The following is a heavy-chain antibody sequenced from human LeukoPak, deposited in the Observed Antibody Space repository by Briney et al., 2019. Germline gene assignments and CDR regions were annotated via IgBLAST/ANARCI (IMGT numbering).Heavy chain of an antibody. CDR3: ARLWGAAFDI. D-gene: IGHD3-10*01. Sequence: PGGSLRLSCAASGFTFSSYEMNWVRQAPGKGLEWVSYISSSGRTIYYADSVKGRFTISRDNAKNSLYRQMNSLRAEDTAVYYCARLWGAAFDIWGQGTMVTVSS. J-gene: IGHJ3*02. CDR2: ISSSGRTI. V-gene: IGHV3-48*03. CDR1: GFTFSSYE.